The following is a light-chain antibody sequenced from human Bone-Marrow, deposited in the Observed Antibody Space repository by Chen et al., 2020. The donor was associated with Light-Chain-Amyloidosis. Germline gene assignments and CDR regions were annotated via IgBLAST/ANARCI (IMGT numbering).Light chain of an antibody. V-gene: IGLV1-47*01. CDR2: RND. J-gene: IGLJ3*02. CDR1: NSTFGSNY. CDR3: AAWHDNTWV. Sequence: QSVLTQPPLASGTTWQRVTSSCSGSNSTFGSNYVYWYQHRPGTAPKLLIYRNDQRPSGDTDRFSGSKSGTSASLAISGLRSEDEADYYCAAWHDNTWVFGGGTKLTVL.